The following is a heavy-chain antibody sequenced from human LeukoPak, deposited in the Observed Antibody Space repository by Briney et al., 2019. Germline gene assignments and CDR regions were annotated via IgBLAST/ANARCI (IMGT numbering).Heavy chain of an antibody. CDR2: INHSGST. D-gene: IGHD5-24*01. V-gene: IGHV4-34*01. J-gene: IGHJ4*02. CDR3: ASLVEMATILFDY. Sequence: PSETLSLTCAVYGGSFSGYYWSWIRQPPGKGLEWIGEINHSGSTNYNPSLKSRVTISVDTSKNRFSLKLSSVTAADTAVYYCASLVEMATILFDYWGQGTLVTVSS. CDR1: GGSFSGYY.